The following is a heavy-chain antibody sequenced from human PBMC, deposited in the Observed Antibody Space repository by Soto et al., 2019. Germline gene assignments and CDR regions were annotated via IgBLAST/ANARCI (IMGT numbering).Heavy chain of an antibody. V-gene: IGHV3-49*03. J-gene: IGHJ4*02. CDR3: TRDLWRYCSGGSCYSVFDY. CDR1: GFAFGDYA. Sequence: PGGSLRLSCTTSGFAFGDYAMSWFRQAPGKGLEWVGFIRGKAYGGTTEYAASVKGRFTISRDDSKSIAYLQMNSLKTEDTAVYYCTRDLWRYCSGGSCYSVFDYWGQGTLVTVSS. CDR2: IRGKAYGGTT. D-gene: IGHD2-15*01.